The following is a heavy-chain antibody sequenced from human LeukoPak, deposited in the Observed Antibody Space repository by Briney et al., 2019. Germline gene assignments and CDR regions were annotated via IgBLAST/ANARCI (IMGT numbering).Heavy chain of an antibody. CDR3: ARAVVTTSRYFQH. J-gene: IGHJ1*01. CDR1: GGSHSNYY. CDR2: IYNSGHT. V-gene: IGHV4-59*01. D-gene: IGHD2-21*02. Sequence: SETLSLTCTVSGGSHSNYYWSWIRQPPAKGLEGIGYIYNSGHTNYNPSLQSRVTISEDTSKNQLSLKLSSVTAADTAVYYCARAVVTTSRYFQHWGQGTLVTVSS.